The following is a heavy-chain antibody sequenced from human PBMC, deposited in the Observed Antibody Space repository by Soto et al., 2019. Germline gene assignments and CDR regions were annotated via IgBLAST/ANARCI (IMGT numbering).Heavy chain of an antibody. Sequence: SETLSLTCTVSGAAISCYYWTWIRQPAGKGLEWIGRIYSSGGTKYNPSLKSRVDMSLDMSKNQFSLRLNSVTAADTAVYYCARGQRFSDSFDPWGQGTLVTVSS. CDR2: IYSSGGT. V-gene: IGHV4-4*07. D-gene: IGHD3-3*01. CDR3: ARGQRFSDSFDP. CDR1: GAAISCYY. J-gene: IGHJ5*02.